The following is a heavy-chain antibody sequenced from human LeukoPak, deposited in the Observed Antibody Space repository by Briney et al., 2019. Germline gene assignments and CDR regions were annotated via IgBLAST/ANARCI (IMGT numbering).Heavy chain of an antibody. CDR1: GFTFNNYV. D-gene: IGHD6-13*01. CDR3: VKISRAAAGSDY. J-gene: IGHJ4*02. Sequence: PGGSLRLSCVASGFTFNNYVMHWGRQAPGKGLEYVSANCSSGSTYYAESVKRRDTLSRDNTKNTLYIQMTRLRADDTAVYYCVKISRAAAGSDYWGQGTLVTVSS. CDR2: NCSSGST. V-gene: IGHV3-64D*06.